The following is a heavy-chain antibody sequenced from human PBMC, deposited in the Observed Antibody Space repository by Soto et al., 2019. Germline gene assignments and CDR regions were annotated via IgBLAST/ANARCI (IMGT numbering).Heavy chain of an antibody. J-gene: IGHJ1*01. CDR2: IDPIGGNT. Sequence: QVQLVQSGAEVKEPGASVKISCKASGYTFTTYHIHWVRQAPGQGLDWMGMIDPIGGNTGYARKLQDRVAMTRDTSTGTAYIEVNSLRLDDTAMYFCVRGYCTSSASCEGDFQHWGQGTLVTVSS. D-gene: IGHD2-2*01. CDR3: VRGYCTSSASCEGDFQH. CDR1: GYTFTTYH. V-gene: IGHV1-46*01.